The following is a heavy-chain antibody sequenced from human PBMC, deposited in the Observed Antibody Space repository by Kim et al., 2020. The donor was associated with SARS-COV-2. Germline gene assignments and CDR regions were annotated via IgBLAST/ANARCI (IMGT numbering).Heavy chain of an antibody. CDR2: IKQDGSEK. CDR3: ARGGKFYYDTSGYPDDF. CDR1: GFTFISYW. V-gene: IGHV3-7*01. Sequence: GGSLRLSCAVSGFTFISYWMSWVRQAPGKGLEWVANIKQDGSEKNYVDSVRGRFTISRDNAKNSVYLQMNSLRAEDTALYYCARGGKFYYDTSGYPDDFWGQGTLVTVSS. J-gene: IGHJ4*02. D-gene: IGHD3-22*01.